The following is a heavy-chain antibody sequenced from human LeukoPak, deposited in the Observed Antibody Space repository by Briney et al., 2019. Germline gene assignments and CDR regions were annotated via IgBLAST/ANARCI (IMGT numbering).Heavy chain of an antibody. D-gene: IGHD3-10*01. V-gene: IGHV3-21*01. CDR3: ARDAHYGSGSNDY. CDR1: YS. Sequence: YSXNWVRQAPGKGLEWFSYYADSVKGRFTISRDNAKNSLYLQMNSLRAEDTAVYYCARDAHYGSGSNDYWGQGTLVTVSS. J-gene: IGHJ4*02.